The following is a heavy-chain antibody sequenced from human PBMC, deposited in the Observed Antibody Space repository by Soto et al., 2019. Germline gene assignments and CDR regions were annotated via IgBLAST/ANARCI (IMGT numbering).Heavy chain of an antibody. D-gene: IGHD3-10*01. CDR1: GGNFQTYA. V-gene: IGHV1-69*12. CDR2: IIPVFAST. J-gene: IGHJ6*02. Sequence: QVQLEQSGAEVKQPGSSVKVSCKASGGNFQTYAFTWVRQAPGQGLEWMGGIIPVFASTTSAQKFQGRVRITADESTNAVYMERSSLRSEDTAIYYCARVRTGVYGSGSTSPRFYYGMDVWGQGTAVTVSS. CDR3: ARVRTGVYGSGSTSPRFYYGMDV.